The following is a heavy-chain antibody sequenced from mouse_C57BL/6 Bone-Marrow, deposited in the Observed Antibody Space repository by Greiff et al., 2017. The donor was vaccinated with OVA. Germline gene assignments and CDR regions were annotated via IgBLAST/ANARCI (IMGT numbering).Heavy chain of an antibody. J-gene: IGHJ4*01. V-gene: IGHV5-12*01. Sequence: EVKVVESGGGLVQPGGSLKLSCAASGFTFSDYYMYWVRQTPEKRLEWVAYISNGGGSTYYPDTVKGRFTISRDNAKNTLYLQMSRLKSEKTAMYYCERYYGSLSMDYWGQGTSVTVSS. CDR3: ERYYGSLSMDY. CDR1: GFTFSDYY. CDR2: ISNGGGST. D-gene: IGHD1-1*01.